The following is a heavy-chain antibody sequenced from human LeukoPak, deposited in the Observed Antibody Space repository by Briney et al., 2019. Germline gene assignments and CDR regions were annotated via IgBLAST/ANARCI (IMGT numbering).Heavy chain of an antibody. J-gene: IGHJ6*02. V-gene: IGHV3-30-3*01. CDR2: ISYDGSNK. CDR3: AKGVAAAGTDTCMDV. Sequence: PGRSLRLSCAASGFTFSSYAMHWVRQAPGKGLEWVAVISYDGSNKYYADSVKGRFTISRDNSKNTLYLQMNSLRAEDTAVYYCAKGVAAAGTDTCMDVWGQGTTVTVSS. D-gene: IGHD6-13*01. CDR1: GFTFSSYA.